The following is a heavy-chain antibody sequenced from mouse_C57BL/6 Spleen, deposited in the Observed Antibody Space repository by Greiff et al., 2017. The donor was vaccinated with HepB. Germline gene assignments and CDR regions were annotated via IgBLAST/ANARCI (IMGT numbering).Heavy chain of an antibody. V-gene: IGHV5-16*01. Sequence: EVKLIESEGGLVQPGSSMKLSCTASGFTFSDYYMAWVRQVPEKGLEWVANINYDGSSTYYLDSLKSRFIISRDNAKNILYLQMSSLKSEDTATYYCARERYYYGSSYGAMDYWGQGTSVTVSS. CDR1: GFTFSDYY. D-gene: IGHD1-1*01. CDR2: INYDGSST. J-gene: IGHJ4*01. CDR3: ARERYYYGSSYGAMDY.